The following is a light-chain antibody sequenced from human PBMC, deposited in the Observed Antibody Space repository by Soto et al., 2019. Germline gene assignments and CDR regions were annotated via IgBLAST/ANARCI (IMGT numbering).Light chain of an antibody. J-gene: IGKJ1*01. CDR1: QSVTSSY. V-gene: IGKV3-20*01. CDR2: GAS. Sequence: EIVLTQSPGTLSLSPGERATLSCRASQSVTSSYLAWYQQKPGQAPRLLIYGASSRATGIPDGFSGSGSGTDFTLTISRLEPEDFAVYYCQQYGTSPPGTFGQGTK. CDR3: QQYGTSPPGT.